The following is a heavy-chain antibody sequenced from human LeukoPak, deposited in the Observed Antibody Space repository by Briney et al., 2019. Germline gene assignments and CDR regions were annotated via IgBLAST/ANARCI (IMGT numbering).Heavy chain of an antibody. CDR2: IKEDGSER. CDR1: GFTFSNYW. J-gene: IGHJ3*02. V-gene: IGHV3-7*03. Sequence: GGSLRLSCAASGFTFSNYWMSWVRQAPGKGLEWVANIKEDGSERYYVDSVKGRFTISRDNAKNSLYLQMNSLRAEDTAVYYCARESPYYYDSPDAFDIWGQGTMVTVSS. D-gene: IGHD3-22*01. CDR3: ARESPYYYDSPDAFDI.